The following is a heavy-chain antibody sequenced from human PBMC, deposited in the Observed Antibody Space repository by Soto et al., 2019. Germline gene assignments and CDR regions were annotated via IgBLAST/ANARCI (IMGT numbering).Heavy chain of an antibody. D-gene: IGHD3-3*01. V-gene: IGHV4-30-2*05. CDR3: ARGPVGLDTISYFDY. Sequence: TSQTLSSPCTLSLHSRISVGFHCAWLLRPPGKGLEWIGYIYNGGSTYYRPSLESRMHMSLDATRNHYSLRLTSVTAADTAVYFCARGPVGLDTISYFDYWGKGKLVTAPQ. CDR2: IYNGGST. J-gene: IGHJ4*02. CDR1: LHSRISVGFH.